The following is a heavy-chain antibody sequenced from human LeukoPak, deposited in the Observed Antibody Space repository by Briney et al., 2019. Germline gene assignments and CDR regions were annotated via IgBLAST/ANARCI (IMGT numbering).Heavy chain of an antibody. J-gene: IGHJ4*02. Sequence: SVKVSCKASGGTFSCYTISWVRQAPGQGLEWMGGIIPIFGTTNYAQNFQGRVTITADESTSTAYMELSSLRSDDTAVYYCARDSKKGYYFDYWGQGTLVTVSS. CDR1: GGTFSCYT. CDR3: ARDSKKGYYFDY. CDR2: IIPIFGTT. V-gene: IGHV1-69*13.